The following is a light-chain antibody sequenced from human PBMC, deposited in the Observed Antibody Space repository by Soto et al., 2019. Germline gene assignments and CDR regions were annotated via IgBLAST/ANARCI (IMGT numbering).Light chain of an antibody. Sequence: DIQMTQSPSTLSGSVGDRVTITCRASQSISSWLAWYQQKPGKAPKLLIYDASSLESGVPSRFSGSGSGTEFTLTISSLQPDDFATYYCQLYNSYSWTFGQGTKVDIK. CDR3: QLYNSYSWT. J-gene: IGKJ1*01. V-gene: IGKV1-5*01. CDR1: QSISSW. CDR2: DAS.